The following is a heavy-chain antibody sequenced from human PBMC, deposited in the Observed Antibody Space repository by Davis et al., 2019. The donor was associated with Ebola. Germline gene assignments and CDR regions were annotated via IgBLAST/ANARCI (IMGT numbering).Heavy chain of an antibody. V-gene: IGHV3-21*01. CDR1: GFTFSSYS. Sequence: GESLKISCAASGFTFSSYSMNWVRQAPGKGLEWVSSITSSSSYIYYADSVEGRFTISRDNAKNSLYLQMNSLRAEDTAVYYCARQKGYSSTRGYYYGMDVWGKGTTVTVSS. D-gene: IGHD2-2*01. CDR3: ARQKGYSSTRGYYYGMDV. J-gene: IGHJ6*04. CDR2: ITSSSSYI.